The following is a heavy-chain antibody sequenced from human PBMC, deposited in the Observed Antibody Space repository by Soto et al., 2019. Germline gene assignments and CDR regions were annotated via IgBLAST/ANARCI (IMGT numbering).Heavy chain of an antibody. CDR3: ARGELLWFGELLR. Sequence: ASVKVSCKASGYTFTSYGISWVRQAPGQGLEWMGWISAYNGNTNYAQKFQGRVTMTTNTSISTAYMELSSLRSEDTAVYYCARGELLWFGELLRWGQGTLVTVSS. CDR2: ISAYNGNT. J-gene: IGHJ4*02. D-gene: IGHD3-10*01. V-gene: IGHV1-18*01. CDR1: GYTFTSYG.